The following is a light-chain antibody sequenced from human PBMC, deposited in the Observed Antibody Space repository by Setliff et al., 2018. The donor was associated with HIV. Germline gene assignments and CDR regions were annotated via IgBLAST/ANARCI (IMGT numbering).Light chain of an antibody. V-gene: IGLV2-14*03. CDR1: SSDVGAYKY. J-gene: IGLJ2*01. Sequence: QSVLTQPASVSGSPGQSITISCTGTSSDVGAYKYVSCYQQHPGKAPKLMIYDVSNRPSGVSNRFSGSKSGNTASLTISGLQAEDEADYYCSSYTRSSTLFGGGTKVTVL. CDR3: SSYTRSSTL. CDR2: DVS.